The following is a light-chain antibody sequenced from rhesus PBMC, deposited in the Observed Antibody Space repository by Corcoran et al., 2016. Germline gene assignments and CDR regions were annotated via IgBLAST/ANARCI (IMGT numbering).Light chain of an antibody. V-gene: IGKV6-55*01. CDR3: QQSSSFPYS. CDR2: YAS. Sequence: EIVLTQSPAFQSVTLKEKVTITCQASESIGSSLQWYQQKPDQSPKLLIKYASQSISGVPSRFSGSGSGTDFTLTINILEAEDAASYYCQQSSSFPYSFGRGTKVEIK. CDR1: ESIGSS. J-gene: IGKJ2*01.